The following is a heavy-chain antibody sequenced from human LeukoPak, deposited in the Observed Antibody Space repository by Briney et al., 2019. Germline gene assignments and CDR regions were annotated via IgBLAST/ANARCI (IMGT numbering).Heavy chain of an antibody. D-gene: IGHD5-24*01. CDR1: GITFSSYD. CDR2: ISDRGKT. J-gene: IGHJ4*02. V-gene: IGHV3-23*01. Sequence: GGSLRLSCVASGITFSSYDMSWVRQAPGKGLEWISAISDRGKTDYADSVKGRFTISRDNSKNTLYLQMNSLRVEDTAVYYCARTRWLQFYFDYWGQGTLVTVSS. CDR3: ARTRWLQFYFDY.